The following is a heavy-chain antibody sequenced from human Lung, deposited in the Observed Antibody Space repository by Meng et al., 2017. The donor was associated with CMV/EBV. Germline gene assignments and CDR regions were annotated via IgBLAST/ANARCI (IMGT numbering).Heavy chain of an antibody. CDR1: VYTFSKYV. J-gene: IGHJ6*02. D-gene: IGHD3-3*01. Sequence: SXXVSCNASVYTFSKYVTSWVRQAPGQGLEWMGGIIPMRATTNYAQRFQGRVTITADKSTGTVYMELSSLRSEDTAVYYCVGSEEFYHFRSGWEWYYHYGMDVWGPGTTVTVSS. V-gene: IGHV1-69*10. CDR3: VGSEEFYHFRSGWEWYYHYGMDV. CDR2: IIPMRATT.